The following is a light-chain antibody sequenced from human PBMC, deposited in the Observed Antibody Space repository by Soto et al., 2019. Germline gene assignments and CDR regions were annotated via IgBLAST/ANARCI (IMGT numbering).Light chain of an antibody. V-gene: IGKV3-20*01. CDR3: QQYGASPYT. CDR2: GAS. CDR1: QSVSSTY. Sequence: EIVLTQSPGTLSLSPGERATLSCRASQSVSSTYLGWYQQKPGQAPRLLIYGASSRANGIPDRFGGSGSGTDFTLTIRRLEPEDFAVYYCQQYGASPYTLGQGTELETK. J-gene: IGKJ2*01.